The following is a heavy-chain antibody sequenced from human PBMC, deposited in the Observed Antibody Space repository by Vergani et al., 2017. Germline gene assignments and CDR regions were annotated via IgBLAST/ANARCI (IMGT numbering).Heavy chain of an antibody. J-gene: IGHJ6*03. Sequence: QVQLVQSGAEVKTPGASVKVSCKASGYTFTSYGISWVRQAPGQGLEWMGWISAYNGNTNYAQKLQGRVTMTTDTSTSTAYMELRSLRSDDTAVYYCARDPGFRGSYYYYYYMDVWGKGTTVTVSS. D-gene: IGHD3-16*01. CDR1: GYTFTSYG. V-gene: IGHV1-18*04. CDR2: ISAYNGNT. CDR3: ARDPGFRGSYYYYYYMDV.